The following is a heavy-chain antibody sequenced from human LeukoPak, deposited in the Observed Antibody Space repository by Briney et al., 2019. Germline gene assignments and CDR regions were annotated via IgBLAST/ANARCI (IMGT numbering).Heavy chain of an antibody. V-gene: IGHV4-34*01. CDR3: ARRLLGYCSGGSCYSGYFQH. CDR1: GGSFSGYY. Sequence: SETLSLTCAVYGGSFSGYYRSWIRQPPGKGLEWIGEINHSGSTNSNPSLKSRVTISVDTSKNRFSLKLSSVTAADTAMYYCARRLLGYCSGGSCYSGYFQHWGQGTLVTVSS. J-gene: IGHJ1*01. D-gene: IGHD2-15*01. CDR2: INHSGST.